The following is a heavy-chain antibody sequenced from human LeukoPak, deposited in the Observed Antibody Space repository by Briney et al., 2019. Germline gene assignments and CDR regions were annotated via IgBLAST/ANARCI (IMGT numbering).Heavy chain of an antibody. CDR1: GGSISSYY. D-gene: IGHD6-13*01. CDR2: IYYSGST. V-gene: IGHV4-59*01. CDR3: ARGGAAAGTGVVGGETFQVDY. J-gene: IGHJ4*02. Sequence: PSETLSLTCTVSGGSISSYYWSWIRQPPGKGLEWIGYIYYSGSTNYNPSLKSRVTISVDTSKNQFSLKLSSVTAADTAVYYCARGGAAAGTGVVGGETFQVDYWGQGTLVTVSS.